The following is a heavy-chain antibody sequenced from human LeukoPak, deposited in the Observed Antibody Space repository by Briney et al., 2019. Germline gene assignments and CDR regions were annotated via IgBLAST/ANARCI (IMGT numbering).Heavy chain of an antibody. CDR1: GFSFRKYG. J-gene: IGHJ4*02. Sequence: GGSLRLSCTASGFSFRKYGMHWVRQAPGKALEWVAFIRFDGAEKYHAASVQGRFTISRDNSKNTVYLQMDRLRPEDSLVYFCAKDRVYGSMKRGSIDFWGQGTPVTVSS. V-gene: IGHV3-30*02. CDR3: AKDRVYGSMKRGSIDF. CDR2: IRFDGAEK. D-gene: IGHD3-10*01.